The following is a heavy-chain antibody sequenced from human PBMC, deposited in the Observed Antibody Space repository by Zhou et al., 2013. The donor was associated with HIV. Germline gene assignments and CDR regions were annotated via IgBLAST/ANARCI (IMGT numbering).Heavy chain of an antibody. Sequence: QVQLVQSGAEVKKPGSSVKVSCKASGGTFSSYAISWVRQAPGQGLEWMGRIIPILGIANYAQKFQGRVTITADKSTSTAYMELSSLRSEDTAVYYCAREDGSGSYHIMDYWGQGTLVTVSS. J-gene: IGHJ4*02. CDR1: GGTFSSYA. V-gene: IGHV1-69*04. CDR3: AREDGSGSYHIMDY. D-gene: IGHD3-10*01. CDR2: IIPILGIA.